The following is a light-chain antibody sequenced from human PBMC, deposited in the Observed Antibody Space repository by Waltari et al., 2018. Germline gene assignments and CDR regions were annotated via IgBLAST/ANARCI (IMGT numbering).Light chain of an antibody. Sequence: DIVMTQSPDSLAVSLGERAIINCKSSQSVLYSSNNKNYLAWYQQKPGQPPKLLIYWASTREFWVPDRFSGSGAGTEFTLTISSLQSEDFAIYYCQQYNLWPWTFDQGTKVDIK. CDR2: WAS. V-gene: IGKV4-1*01. J-gene: IGKJ1*01. CDR1: QSVLYSSNNKNY. CDR3: QQYNLWPWT.